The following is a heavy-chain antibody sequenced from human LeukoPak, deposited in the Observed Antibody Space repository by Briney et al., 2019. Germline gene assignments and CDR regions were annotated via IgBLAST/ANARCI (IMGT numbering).Heavy chain of an antibody. Sequence: PGGSLRLSCAASGFTFSSYAMHWVRQAQGKGLEWVAVISYDGSNKYYADSVKGRFTISRDNSKNTLYLQMNSLRAEDTAVYYCAREDTAMKYFDYWGQGTLVTVSS. CDR3: AREDTAMKYFDY. J-gene: IGHJ4*02. V-gene: IGHV3-30*04. CDR1: GFTFSSYA. D-gene: IGHD5-18*01. CDR2: ISYDGSNK.